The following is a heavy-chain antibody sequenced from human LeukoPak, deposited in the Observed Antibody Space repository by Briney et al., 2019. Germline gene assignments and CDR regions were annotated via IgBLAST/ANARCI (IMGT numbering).Heavy chain of an antibody. D-gene: IGHD6-19*01. CDR3: ARGRIGGWTDF. Sequence: GGSLRLPRAASGFTFSDYLKHWVPHAPGKGVVWVSRIKTEGRSTNYADSVEGRVTISRDNAKNTLYLQRNSLRAEDTAVYYCARGRIGGWTDFWGQGALVTVSS. CDR1: GFTFSDYL. CDR2: IKTEGRST. J-gene: IGHJ4*02. V-gene: IGHV3-74*01.